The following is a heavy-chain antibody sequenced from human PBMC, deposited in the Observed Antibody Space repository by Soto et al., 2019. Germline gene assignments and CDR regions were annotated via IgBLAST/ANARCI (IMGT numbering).Heavy chain of an antibody. J-gene: IGHJ4*02. CDR3: ASHIPKLDSSGLYYFDY. Sequence: GESLKISCKGSGYSFTSYWIGWVRQMPGKGLEWMGIIYPGDSDTRYSPSFQGQVTISADKSISTAYLQWSSLKASDTAMYYCASHIPKLDSSGLYYFDYWGQGTLVTVSS. CDR1: GYSFTSYW. V-gene: IGHV5-51*01. CDR2: IYPGDSDT. D-gene: IGHD6-19*01.